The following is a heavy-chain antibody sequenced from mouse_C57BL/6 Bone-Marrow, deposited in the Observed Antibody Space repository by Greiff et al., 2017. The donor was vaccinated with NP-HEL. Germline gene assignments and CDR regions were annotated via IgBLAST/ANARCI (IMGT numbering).Heavy chain of an antibody. Sequence: EVHLVESGGGLVQPKGSLKLSCAASGFSFNTYAMNWVRQAPGKGLEWVARIRSKSNNYATYYADSVKDRFTISRDDSESMLYLQMNNLKTEDTAMYYCVRRDNWDLFFAYWGQGTLVTVSA. D-gene: IGHD4-1*01. CDR1: GFSFNTYA. J-gene: IGHJ3*01. CDR2: IRSKSNNYAT. CDR3: VRRDNWDLFFAY. V-gene: IGHV10-1*01.